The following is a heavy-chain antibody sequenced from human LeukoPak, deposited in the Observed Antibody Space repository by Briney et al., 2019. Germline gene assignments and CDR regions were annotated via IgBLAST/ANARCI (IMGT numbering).Heavy chain of an antibody. CDR3: ARGRPYYDFWSGYYSTYSNNYGMDV. CDR1: GYTFTSYD. V-gene: IGHV1-8*01. J-gene: IGHJ6*02. CDR2: MNPNSGNT. D-gene: IGHD3-3*01. Sequence: ASVKVSCKASGYTFTSYDINWVRQATGQGLEWMGWMNPNSGNTGYAQKFQGRVTMTRNTSIGTAYMELSSLRSEDTAVYYCARGRPYYDFWSGYYSTYSNNYGMDVWGQGTTVTVSS.